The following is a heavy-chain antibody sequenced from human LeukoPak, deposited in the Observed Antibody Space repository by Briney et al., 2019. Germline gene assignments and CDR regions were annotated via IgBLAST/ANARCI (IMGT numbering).Heavy chain of an antibody. CDR1: GFTFSDYC. V-gene: IGHV3-11*01. CDR3: ASGPPPRLYDSSGYFY. CDR2: ISSSGSTI. J-gene: IGHJ4*02. Sequence: GGSLRLSCAASGFTFSDYCMSWIRQAPGKGLEWVSYISSSGSTIYYADSVKGRFTISRDNAKNSLYLQMNSLRAEDTAVYYCASGPPPRLYDSSGYFYWGQGTLVTVSS. D-gene: IGHD3-22*01.